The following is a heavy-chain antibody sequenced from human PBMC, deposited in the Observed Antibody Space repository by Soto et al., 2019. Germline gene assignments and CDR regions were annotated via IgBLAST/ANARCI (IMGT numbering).Heavy chain of an antibody. V-gene: IGHV4-59*12. Sequence: SETLSLISTVSGGSISSYYWSWIRQPPGKGLEWIGYMYNTGSTIYNPSLKSRVTISVDTSKNQFSLKLSSVTAADTAVYYCAGGIAARPLGYWGQGTLVTVS. J-gene: IGHJ4*02. CDR3: AGGIAARPLGY. D-gene: IGHD6-6*01. CDR2: MYNTGST. CDR1: GGSISSYY.